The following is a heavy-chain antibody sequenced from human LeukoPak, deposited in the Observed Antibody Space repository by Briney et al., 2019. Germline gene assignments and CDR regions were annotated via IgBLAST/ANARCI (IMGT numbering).Heavy chain of an antibody. CDR2: MNPNSGNT. D-gene: IGHD3-22*01. CDR1: GYTFTSYD. J-gene: IGHJ4*02. V-gene: IGHV1-8*03. CDR3: ARTSNYDSSGYYLRNDY. Sequence: GASVKVSCKASGYTFTSYDINWVRQATGQGLEWMGWMNPNSGNTGYAQKFQGRVTITRNTSISTAYMELNSLRAEDTAVYYCARTSNYDSSGYYLRNDYWGQGTLVTVSS.